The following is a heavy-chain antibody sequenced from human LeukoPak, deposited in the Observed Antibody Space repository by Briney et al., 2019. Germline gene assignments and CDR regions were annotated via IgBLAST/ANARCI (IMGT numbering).Heavy chain of an antibody. CDR2: ICYSGST. Sequence: PSETLSLTCTVSGGSVSSYFWSWIRQPPGKGLEWIGYICYSGSTKCNPSLKSRITISLDTSKKQFSLNLRSVTAADTAVYYCARYSSSWYYFDYWGQGTLVTVSS. V-gene: IGHV4-59*08. J-gene: IGHJ4*02. D-gene: IGHD6-13*01. CDR3: ARYSSSWYYFDY. CDR1: GGSVSSYF.